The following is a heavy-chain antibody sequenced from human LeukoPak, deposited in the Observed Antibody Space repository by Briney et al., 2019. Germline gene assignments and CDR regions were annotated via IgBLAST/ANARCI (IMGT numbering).Heavy chain of an antibody. CDR3: VKTPYSSTWYVGDS. Sequence: GGSLRLSCSASGFTFSSYAMHWVRQAAGEGLEYVSAINSDGDSTYYADSVKGRFTISRDNSKNTLYPQMSSLRPEDSAVYYCVKTPYSSTWYVGDSWGQGTLVTVSS. CDR1: GFTFSSYA. CDR2: INSDGDST. D-gene: IGHD2/OR15-2a*01. V-gene: IGHV3-64D*06. J-gene: IGHJ4*02.